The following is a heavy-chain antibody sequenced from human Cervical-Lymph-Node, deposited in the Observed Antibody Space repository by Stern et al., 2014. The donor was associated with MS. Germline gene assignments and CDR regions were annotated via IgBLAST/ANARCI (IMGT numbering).Heavy chain of an antibody. CDR3: ARMVGATGYYYDVDV. J-gene: IGHJ6*02. V-gene: IGHV2-70*01. Sequence: QVTLKESGPAVVKPTQTLTLTCTFSGFSLRSDGMCVTWIRQPPGKALEWLALIDWTNDKYYTTSLKTRLTISKDTPKNQVVLTMTNIDPMDTATYYCARMVGATGYYYDVDVWGQGTTVTVSS. D-gene: IGHD1-26*01. CDR2: IDWTNDK. CDR1: GFSLRSDGMC.